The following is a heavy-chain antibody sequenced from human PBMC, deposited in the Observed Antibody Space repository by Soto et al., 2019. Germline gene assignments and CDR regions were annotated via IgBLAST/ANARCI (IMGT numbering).Heavy chain of an antibody. CDR1: GGPFSGYY. CDR2: INHSGSS. V-gene: IGHV4-34*01. D-gene: IGHD2-15*01. Sequence: NPSETLSLTCAVYGGPFSGYYWSWIRQSPGKGLEWIGEINHSGSSISNPSLKTRVTISVDTSKNQFSLKLRSVTAADTAAYYCARGISLIVEVHRDAPDKYYFDSWSQGTLVTVSS. CDR3: ARGISLIVEVHRDAPDKYYFDS. J-gene: IGHJ4*02.